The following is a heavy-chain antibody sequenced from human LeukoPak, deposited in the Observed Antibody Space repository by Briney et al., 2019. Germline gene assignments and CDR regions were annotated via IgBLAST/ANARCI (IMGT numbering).Heavy chain of an antibody. CDR1: GGSLSGYY. V-gene: IGHV4-34*01. D-gene: IGHD2/OR15-2a*01. CDR2: INHSGST. Sequence: PSETLSLTCVVYGGSLSGYYWTWIRQPPGKGLEWIGEINHSGSTNYNPSLKSRVTISVDTSKNQFSLKLSSVTAADTAVYYCARESAVKLLLSRSYYYYMDVWGKGTTVTVSS. J-gene: IGHJ6*03. CDR3: ARESAVKLLLSRSYYYYMDV.